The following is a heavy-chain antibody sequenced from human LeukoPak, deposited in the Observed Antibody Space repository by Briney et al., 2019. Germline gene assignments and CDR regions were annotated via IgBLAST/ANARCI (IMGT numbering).Heavy chain of an antibody. CDR2: INHSGNT. Sequence: PSETLSLTCAVYGGSFSGYYWSWIRQPPGKGLEWIGEINHSGNTNYNPSLKSRVTISVDTSKNQFSLKLSSVTAADTAVYYCARGPGGDYDYWGQGTLVTVSS. J-gene: IGHJ4*02. CDR1: GGSFSGYY. V-gene: IGHV4-34*01. D-gene: IGHD4-17*01. CDR3: ARGPGGDYDY.